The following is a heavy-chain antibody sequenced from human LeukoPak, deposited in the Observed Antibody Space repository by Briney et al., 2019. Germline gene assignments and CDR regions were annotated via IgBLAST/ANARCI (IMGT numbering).Heavy chain of an antibody. D-gene: IGHD2-2*01. CDR3: ARDPPAKCSSTSCFTSYLGY. CDR2: INPNSGGT. J-gene: IGHJ4*02. Sequence: ASVKVSCKASGYTFTGYYMHWVRQAPGQGLEWMGWINPNSGGTNYAQKFQGRVTMTRDTSISTAYMELSRLRSDDTAVYYCARDPPAKCSSTSCFTSYLGYWGQGTLATVSS. V-gene: IGHV1-2*02. CDR1: GYTFTGYY.